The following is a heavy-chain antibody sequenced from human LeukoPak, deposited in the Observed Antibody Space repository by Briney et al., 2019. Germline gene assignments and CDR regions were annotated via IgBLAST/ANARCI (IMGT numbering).Heavy chain of an antibody. V-gene: IGHV4-31*03. J-gene: IGHJ6*02. Sequence: SQTLSLTCTVSGGSISSGGYYWSWIRQHPGKGLEWIGYIYYSGSTNYNPSLKSRVTISVDTSKNQFSLKLSSVTAADTAVYYCARQAVPAPWVGGMDVWGQGTTVTVSS. D-gene: IGHD2-2*01. CDR1: GGSISSGGYY. CDR2: IYYSGST. CDR3: ARQAVPAPWVGGMDV.